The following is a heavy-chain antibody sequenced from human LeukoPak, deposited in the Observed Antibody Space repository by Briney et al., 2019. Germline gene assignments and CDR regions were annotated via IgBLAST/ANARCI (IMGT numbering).Heavy chain of an antibody. V-gene: IGHV3-33*01. J-gene: IGHJ5*02. Sequence: GGSLRLSCAASGFTFSSYGMHWVRQAPGKGLEWVAVIWYDGSNKYYADSVKGRFTTSRDNSKNTLYLQMNSLRAEDTAVYYCARDVDTAMVNWFDPWGQGTLVTVSS. CDR3: ARDVDTAMVNWFDP. CDR1: GFTFSSYG. D-gene: IGHD5-18*01. CDR2: IWYDGSNK.